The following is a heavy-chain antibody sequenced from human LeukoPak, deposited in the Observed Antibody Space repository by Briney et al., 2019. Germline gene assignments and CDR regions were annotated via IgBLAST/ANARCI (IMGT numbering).Heavy chain of an antibody. CDR1: GVSFSGYY. CDR2: INHSGST. Sequence: SETLSLTCAVYGVSFSGYYWSWIRQPPGKGLEWIGEINHSGSTNYNPSLKSRVTISVDTSKNQFSLKLSSVTAADTAVYYCARLRRTNPLYYYYYYMDVWGKGTTVTVSS. CDR3: ARLRRTNPLYYYYYYMDV. V-gene: IGHV4-34*01. J-gene: IGHJ6*03. D-gene: IGHD1-14*01.